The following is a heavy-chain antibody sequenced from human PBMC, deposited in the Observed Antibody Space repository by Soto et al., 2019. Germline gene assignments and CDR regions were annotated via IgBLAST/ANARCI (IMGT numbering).Heavy chain of an antibody. D-gene: IGHD3-16*01. CDR2: IYSGGST. Sequence: EVQLVESGGGLIQPGGSLRLSCAASGFTVSSNYMSWVRQAPGKGLEWVSVIYSGGSTYYADSVKGRFTISRDNSKNTLYLQMNSLRAEDTGVYYCARVGDLYDGAVGSYFQHWGQGTLVTVSS. V-gene: IGHV3-53*01. J-gene: IGHJ1*01. CDR3: ARVGDLYDGAVGSYFQH. CDR1: GFTVSSNY.